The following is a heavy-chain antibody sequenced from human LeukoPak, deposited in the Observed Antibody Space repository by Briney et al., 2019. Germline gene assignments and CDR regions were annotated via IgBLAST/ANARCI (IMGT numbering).Heavy chain of an antibody. Sequence: SETLSLTCAVYGGSFSGYYWSWIRQPPGKGLEWIGEINHSGSTNYNPSLKSRVTISVDTSKNQFSLKLSSVTAADTAVYYCARGRGEEYSSSSWLDYWGQGTLVTVSS. D-gene: IGHD6-6*01. V-gene: IGHV4-34*01. CDR2: INHSGST. CDR3: ARGRGEEYSSSSWLDY. CDR1: GGSFSGYY. J-gene: IGHJ4*02.